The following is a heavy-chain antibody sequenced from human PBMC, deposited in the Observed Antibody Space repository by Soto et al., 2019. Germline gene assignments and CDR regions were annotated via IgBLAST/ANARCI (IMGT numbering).Heavy chain of an antibody. D-gene: IGHD2-15*01. V-gene: IGHV4-59*11. CDR2: IYFTGYT. CDR3: ATVAMTSPKVWDY. J-gene: IGHJ4*02. Sequence: QVQLPESSPGLVKPSETLSLTGTVSGGSLSSHYWSWIRQSPGKGLEWIGYIYFTGYTNYNPSLKNRFTISVDTSNSQFSLSLNSVTAADTAVYYCATVAMTSPKVWDYWGQGTLVSVSS. CDR1: GGSLSSHY.